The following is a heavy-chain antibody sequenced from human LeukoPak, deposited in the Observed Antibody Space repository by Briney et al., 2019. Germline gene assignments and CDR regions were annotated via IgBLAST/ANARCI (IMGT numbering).Heavy chain of an antibody. V-gene: IGHV4-39*01. J-gene: IGHJ4*02. CDR1: GGSISSSSYY. D-gene: IGHD3-10*01. CDR2: IYYSGST. CDR3: ARRFGYGSGAQHLPYYLDY. Sequence: SETLSLTCTVSGGSISSSSYYWGWIRQPPGKGLEWIGSIYYSGSTYYNPSLKSRVTISVDTSKNQFSLKLSSVTAADTAVYYCARRFGYGSGAQHLPYYLDYWGQGTLVTVSS.